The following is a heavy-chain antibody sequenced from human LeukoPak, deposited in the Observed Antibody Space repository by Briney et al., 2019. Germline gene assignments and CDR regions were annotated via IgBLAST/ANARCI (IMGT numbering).Heavy chain of an antibody. CDR3: ARDLKGLPDY. V-gene: IGHV4-61*02. CDR2: IYTSGST. Sequence: SQTLSLTCTDSGGSISSGSYYWSWIRQPAGKGLEWIGRIYTSGSTNYNPSLKSRVTISVDTSKNQFSLKLSSVTAADTAVYYCARDLKGLPDYWGQGTLVTVSS. CDR1: GGSISSGSYY. J-gene: IGHJ4*02.